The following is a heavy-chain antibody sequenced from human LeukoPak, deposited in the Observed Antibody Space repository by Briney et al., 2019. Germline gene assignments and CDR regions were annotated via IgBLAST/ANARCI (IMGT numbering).Heavy chain of an antibody. Sequence: GGSLRLSCAASGFSVRTTYMSWVRQAPGKGLERVSVLYTGGGTDHADSVKGRFTVSRDNSKNTLSLQMNSLRAEDTAIYYCTRSGYRHPYHFDSWGQGTLVTVSS. CDR3: TRSGYRHPYHFDS. J-gene: IGHJ4*02. D-gene: IGHD3-22*01. CDR2: LYTGGGT. V-gene: IGHV3-53*01. CDR1: GFSVRTTY.